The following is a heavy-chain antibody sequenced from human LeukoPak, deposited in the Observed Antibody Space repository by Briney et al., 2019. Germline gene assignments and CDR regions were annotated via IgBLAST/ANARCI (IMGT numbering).Heavy chain of an antibody. J-gene: IGHJ6*02. CDR3: ARGRNGEYYYYGMDV. Sequence: ASVKVSCKVSGYTLTELSMHWVRQAPGKGLEWMGGFDPEDGETIYAQKFQGRVTMTRDTSTSTVYMELSSLRSEDTAVYYCARGRNGEYYYYGMDVWGQGTTVTVSS. CDR1: GYTLTELS. V-gene: IGHV1-24*01. D-gene: IGHD1-14*01. CDR2: FDPEDGET.